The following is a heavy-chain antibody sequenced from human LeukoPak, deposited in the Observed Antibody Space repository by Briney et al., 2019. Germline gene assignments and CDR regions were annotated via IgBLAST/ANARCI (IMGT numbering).Heavy chain of an antibody. CDR1: GFTFSSYA. CDR3: AKEWDYYDSSGPPDFHY. J-gene: IGHJ4*02. CDR2: ISGSGGST. V-gene: IGHV3-23*01. Sequence: GGSLRLSCAASGFTFSSYAMSWVRQAPGKGLEWVSAISGSGGSTYYADSVKGRFTISRDNSKNTLYLQMNSLRAEDTAVYYCAKEWDYYDSSGPPDFHYWGQGTLVTVSS. D-gene: IGHD3-22*01.